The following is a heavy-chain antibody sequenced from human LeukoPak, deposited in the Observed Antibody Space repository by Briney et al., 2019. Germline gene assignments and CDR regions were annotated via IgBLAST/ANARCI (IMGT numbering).Heavy chain of an antibody. V-gene: IGHV4-59*01. D-gene: IGHD5-24*01. CDR2: VYYSGNT. Sequence: PSETLSLTCTVSGDSISTYYWSWIRQPPGKGLEWIGYVYYSGNTNYNPSLKSRVTISVDTSKNQFSLRLRSVTAADTAVYYCARGVWLQSYCLDYWGQGTLVTVSS. J-gene: IGHJ4*02. CDR1: GDSISTYY. CDR3: ARGVWLQSYCLDY.